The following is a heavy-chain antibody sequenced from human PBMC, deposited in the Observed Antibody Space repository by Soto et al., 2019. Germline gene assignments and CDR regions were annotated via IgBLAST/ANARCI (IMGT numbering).Heavy chain of an antibody. Sequence: HEHLVQSGAEVKRPGASLKVSCKASGYSFTGYYIHWVRQAPGQGLEWMGWINPDSGATNYAQNLQGGVTLTSDTSISTASMDLTSLTSDDPAVYYCARVDYGTGGYPFPYFDYWGQGTLVIVSS. CDR1: GYSFTGYY. V-gene: IGHV1-2*02. D-gene: IGHD2-8*02. CDR2: INPDSGAT. J-gene: IGHJ4*02. CDR3: ARVDYGTGGYPFPYFDY.